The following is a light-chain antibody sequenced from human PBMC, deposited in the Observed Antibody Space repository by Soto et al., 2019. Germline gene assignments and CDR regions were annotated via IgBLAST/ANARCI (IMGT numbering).Light chain of an antibody. CDR2: EVS. V-gene: IGLV2-14*01. CDR1: SSDVGGYNY. Sequence: QSVLTQPASVSGSPGQSMTISCTGTSSDVGGYNYVSWYQQHPGKAPKLMIYEVSNRPSGVSNRFSGSKSGNTASLTISGLQAEDEADYYCSSYTSSSIRVFGGGTKQTVL. CDR3: SSYTSSSIRV. J-gene: IGLJ3*02.